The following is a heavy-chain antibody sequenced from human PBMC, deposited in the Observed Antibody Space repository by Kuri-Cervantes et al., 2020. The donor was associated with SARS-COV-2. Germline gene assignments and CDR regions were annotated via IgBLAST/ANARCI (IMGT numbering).Heavy chain of an antibody. V-gene: IGHV1-8*02. Sequence: ASVKVSCKASGYTFTSYDINWVRQATGQGLEWMGWMNPNSGNTGYAQKFQGRVTMTRNTSISTAYMELSSLRSEDTAVYYCARGPYDSNGYYPDYYYYYMDVWGKGTTVTVSS. D-gene: IGHD3-22*01. CDR1: GYTFTSYD. J-gene: IGHJ6*03. CDR3: ARGPYDSNGYYPDYYYYYMDV. CDR2: MNPNSGNT.